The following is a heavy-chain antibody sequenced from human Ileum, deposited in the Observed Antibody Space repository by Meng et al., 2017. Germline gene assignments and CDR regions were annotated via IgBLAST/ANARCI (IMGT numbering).Heavy chain of an antibody. CDR3: AAVALRGLGGMDV. Sequence: SQTLSLTCAISGDSVSNNNAAWNWIRQSPSRGLEWLGRTYYRSKWYSEYAGSVRDRITINPDTSRNRFSLQLKSVTPEDTAVYYCAAVALRGLGGMDVWGQGTTVTVSS. J-gene: IGHJ6*02. CDR2: TYYRSKWYS. V-gene: IGHV6-1*01. CDR1: GDSVSNNNAA. D-gene: IGHD3-10*01.